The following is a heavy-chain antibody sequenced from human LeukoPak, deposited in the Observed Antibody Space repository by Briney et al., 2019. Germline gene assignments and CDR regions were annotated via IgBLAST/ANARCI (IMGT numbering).Heavy chain of an antibody. J-gene: IGHJ3*02. D-gene: IGHD3-9*01. V-gene: IGHV4-34*01. CDR1: GGSFSGYY. CDR3: ARGGRSYDILTGYYRGTVDAFDI. Sequence: SETLSLTCAVYGGSFSGYYWSWIRQPPGKGLEWIGEINHSGSTNYNPSLKSRVTISVDTSKNQFSLKLSSVTAADTAVYYCARGGRSYDILTGYYRGTVDAFDIRGQGTMVTVSS. CDR2: INHSGST.